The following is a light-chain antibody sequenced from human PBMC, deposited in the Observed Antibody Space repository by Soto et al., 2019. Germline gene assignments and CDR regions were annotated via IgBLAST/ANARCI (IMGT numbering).Light chain of an antibody. V-gene: IGKV1-39*01. CDR2: AAS. Sequence: DIQMTQSPSSLSASVGDRVTITCRASQSIDNYLNWYQQKPGKAPKLLIFAASSLQSGVPSRFRGSCSGTDFTLTISSLQPEDFAVYYCQQSYSTVWTFVQGTKVEIK. CDR1: QSIDNY. CDR3: QQSYSTVWT. J-gene: IGKJ1*01.